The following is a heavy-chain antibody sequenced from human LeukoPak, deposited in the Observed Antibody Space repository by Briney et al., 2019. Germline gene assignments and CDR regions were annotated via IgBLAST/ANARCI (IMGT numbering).Heavy chain of an antibody. V-gene: IGHV3-21*01. J-gene: IGHJ4*02. CDR3: ARDLGGPDY. Sequence: PGGSLRLSCAASGFTFSSYAMNWVRQAPGKGLEWVSFIDSSSSSSSNIRYAASVKGRFAISRDNAKNSLYLQMNSLRAEDTAVYYCARDLGGPDYWGQGTLVTVSS. CDR1: GFTFSSYA. D-gene: IGHD3-16*01. CDR2: IDSSSSSSSNI.